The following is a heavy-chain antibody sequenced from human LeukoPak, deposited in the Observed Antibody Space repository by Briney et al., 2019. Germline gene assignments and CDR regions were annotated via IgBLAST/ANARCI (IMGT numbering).Heavy chain of an antibody. V-gene: IGHV3-73*01. J-gene: IGHJ5*02. CDR2: IRSKANSYAT. CDR1: GFTFSGSA. D-gene: IGHD6-13*01. CDR3: TSHGAIAAAGIRFDP. Sequence: GGSLRLSCAASGFTFSGSAMHWVRQASGKGLEWVGRIRSKANSYATAYAASVKGRFTISRDDSKNTAYLQMNSLKTEDTAVYYCTSHGAIAAAGIRFDPWGQGTLVTVSS.